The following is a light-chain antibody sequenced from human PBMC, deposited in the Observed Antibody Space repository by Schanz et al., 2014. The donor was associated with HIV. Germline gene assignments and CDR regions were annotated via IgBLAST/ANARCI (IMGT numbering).Light chain of an antibody. CDR2: DVS. J-gene: IGLJ3*02. V-gene: IGLV2-14*03. CDR3: TSYTTNRTVA. CDR1: SNDVGTYDF. Sequence: QSALTQPASVSGSPGQSVTISCSGSSNDVGTYDFVSWYQQRPGKAPQLMIYDVSNRPSGVSDRFSGSKSANTASLAISGLQADDEGDYYCTSYTTNRTVAFGGGTKPTVL.